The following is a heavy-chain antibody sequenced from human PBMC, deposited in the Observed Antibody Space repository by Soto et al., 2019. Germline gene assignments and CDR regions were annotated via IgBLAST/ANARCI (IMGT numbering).Heavy chain of an antibody. D-gene: IGHD4-17*01. J-gene: IGHJ5*02. CDR1: GFAFSNSS. V-gene: IGHV3-74*01. CDR2: INGDGSST. CDR3: ARDHLIGDYFDA. Sequence: EVQLVESGGGLVQPGGSLTLSCGASGFAFSNSSMHWVRQPPGKGLVWVSRINGDGSSTDYADSVKGRFTISRDNTKNTLYLRMNSLRAEDTAVYYCARDHLIGDYFDAWGQGTLVTVSS.